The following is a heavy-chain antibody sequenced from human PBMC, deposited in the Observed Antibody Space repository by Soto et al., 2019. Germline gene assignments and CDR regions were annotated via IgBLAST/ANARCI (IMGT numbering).Heavy chain of an antibody. CDR2: ISDDGDKV. J-gene: IGHJ3*02. V-gene: IGHV3-30-3*01. D-gene: IGHD3-22*01. Sequence: QVQLVESGGGVVQPGRSLRLSCAASEFTFSDYAMHWVRQAPGKGLEWVAVISDDGDKVFYADSMNDRLTISRDNSKSTLFLQLTSLGPEDTALYYCARAPYHDSSGPNGHAFDIWGQGTLVTVSS. CDR3: ARAPYHDSSGPNGHAFDI. CDR1: EFTFSDYA.